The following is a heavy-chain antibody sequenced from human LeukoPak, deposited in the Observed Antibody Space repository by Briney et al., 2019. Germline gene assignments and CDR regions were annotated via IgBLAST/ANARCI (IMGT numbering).Heavy chain of an antibody. CDR1: GGSFSGYY. J-gene: IGHJ5*02. V-gene: IGHV4-34*01. Sequence: SETLSLTCAVYGGSFSGYYWSWIRQPPGKGLEWIGEINHSGSTNYNPSLKSRVTISVDTSKNQFSLKLSSVTAADTAVYYCARGYSGYDFFRVDPWGQGTLVTVSS. CDR2: INHSGST. D-gene: IGHD5-12*01. CDR3: ARGYSGYDFFRVDP.